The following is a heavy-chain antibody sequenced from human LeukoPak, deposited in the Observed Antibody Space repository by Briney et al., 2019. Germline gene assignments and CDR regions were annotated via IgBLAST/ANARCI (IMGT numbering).Heavy chain of an antibody. Sequence: SETLSLTCAVYGGSFSGYYWSWIRQPPGKGLEWIGEIIHSGSTNYNPSLKSRVTISVDTSKNQFSLKLSSVTAADTAVYYCATSNCSSTSCYVNFDYWGQGTLVTVSS. CDR3: ATSNCSSTSCYVNFDY. J-gene: IGHJ4*02. D-gene: IGHD2-2*01. CDR1: GGSFSGYY. V-gene: IGHV4-34*12. CDR2: IIHSGST.